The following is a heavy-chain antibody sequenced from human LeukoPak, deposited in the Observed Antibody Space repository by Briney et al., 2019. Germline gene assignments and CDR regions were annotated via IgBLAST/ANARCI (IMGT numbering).Heavy chain of an antibody. CDR1: GFTFSDYY. D-gene: IGHD3-10*02. V-gene: IGHV3-11*04. Sequence: GGSLRLSCTASGFTFSDYYMNWVRQAPGKGLEWVSYISSSGSTIYYADSVKGRFTISRDNAKNSLYLQMNSLRAEDTAVYYCAELGITMIGGVWGKGTTVTISS. CDR2: ISSSGSTI. CDR3: AELGITMIGGV. J-gene: IGHJ6*04.